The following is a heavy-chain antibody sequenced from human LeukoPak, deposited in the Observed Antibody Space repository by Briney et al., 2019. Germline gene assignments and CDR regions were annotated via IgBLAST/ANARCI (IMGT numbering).Heavy chain of an antibody. CDR2: IYYSGSI. CDR1: GYSISSSNW. J-gene: IGHJ3*02. Sequence: SDTLSLTCAVSGYSISSSNWWGWIRQPPGKGLEWIGYIYYSGSIYYNPSLKSRVTMSVDTSKNQFSLKLSSVTAVDTAVYYCARKSGMIESLAFDIWGQGTMVTVSS. D-gene: IGHD3-22*01. CDR3: ARKSGMIESLAFDI. V-gene: IGHV4-28*05.